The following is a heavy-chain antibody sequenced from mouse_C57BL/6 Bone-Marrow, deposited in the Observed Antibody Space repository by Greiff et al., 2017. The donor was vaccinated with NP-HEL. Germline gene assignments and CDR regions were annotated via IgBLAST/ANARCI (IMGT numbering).Heavy chain of an antibody. CDR1: GFNIKDDY. Sequence: VQLQQSGAELVRPGASVKLSCTASGFNIKDDYMHWVKQRPEQGLEWIGWIDPENGDTEYASKFQGKATITADTSSNTAYLQLSSLTSEDTAVYYCTTDYGNYLYFDYWGQGTTLTVSS. CDR2: IDPENGDT. CDR3: TTDYGNYLYFDY. J-gene: IGHJ2*01. D-gene: IGHD2-1*01. V-gene: IGHV14-4*01.